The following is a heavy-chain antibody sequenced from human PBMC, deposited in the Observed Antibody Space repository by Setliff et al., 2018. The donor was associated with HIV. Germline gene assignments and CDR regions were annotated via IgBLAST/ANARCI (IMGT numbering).Heavy chain of an antibody. Sequence: PSETLSLTCSVSGGSISSSTYYWGWIRQPPGKGLEWIGDIFYTGSTYYNPSLKSRVAISVDTSKNHVSLKLTSVTVADTAVYFCARHWYSSPVTTWGQGTLVTVSS. CDR2: IFYTGST. V-gene: IGHV4-39*01. D-gene: IGHD1-1*01. J-gene: IGHJ5*02. CDR3: ARHWYSSPVTT. CDR1: GGSISSSTYY.